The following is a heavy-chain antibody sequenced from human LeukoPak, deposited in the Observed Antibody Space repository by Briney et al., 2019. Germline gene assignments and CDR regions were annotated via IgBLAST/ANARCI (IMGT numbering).Heavy chain of an antibody. CDR3: ARARVTMVRGVSAFDI. V-gene: IGHV4-34*01. J-gene: IGHJ3*02. Sequence: PSETLSLTCAVYGGSFSGYYWSWIRQPPGKGLEWIGKINHSGSTNYNPSLKSRVTISVDTSKNQFSLKLSSVTAADTAVYYCARARVTMVRGVSAFDIWGQGTMVTVSS. CDR1: GGSFSGYY. CDR2: INHSGST. D-gene: IGHD3-10*01.